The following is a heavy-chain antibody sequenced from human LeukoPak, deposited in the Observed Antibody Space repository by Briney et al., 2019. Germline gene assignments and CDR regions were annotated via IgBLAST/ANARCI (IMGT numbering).Heavy chain of an antibody. Sequence: SVKVSCKASGGTFSSYAISWVRQAPGQGLEWMGGIIPIFGTANYAQKFQGRVTITADKSTSTAHMELSSLRSEDTAVYYCALYYGDPYFDYWGQGTLVTVSS. V-gene: IGHV1-69*06. D-gene: IGHD3-3*01. CDR3: ALYYGDPYFDY. CDR2: IIPIFGTA. J-gene: IGHJ4*02. CDR1: GGTFSSYA.